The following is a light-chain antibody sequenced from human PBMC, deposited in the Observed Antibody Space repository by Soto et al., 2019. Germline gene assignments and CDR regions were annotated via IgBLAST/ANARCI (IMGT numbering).Light chain of an antibody. Sequence: QSVLTQPPSISGAPGQRVTISCTGSSSNIGAGSDVHWYHQLPGTAPKLLIYGNTNRPSGVPDRFSGSKSGTSASLAIAGLQTEDEGDYYCQTYDSSLSGLDVFGTGTKVTGL. V-gene: IGLV1-40*01. J-gene: IGLJ1*01. CDR3: QTYDSSLSGLDV. CDR1: SSNIGAGSD. CDR2: GNT.